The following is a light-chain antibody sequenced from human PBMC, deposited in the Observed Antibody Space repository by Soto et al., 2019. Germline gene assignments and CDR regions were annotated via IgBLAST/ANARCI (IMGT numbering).Light chain of an antibody. J-gene: IGLJ2*01. Sequence: QSVLTQPPSVSGAPGQRVTISCTGSSSNIGAGYDVHWYQQLPGTAPKLLIYGNSNRPSGVPDRFSGSKSGTSASLAITGLQAEDEADYYGQSYDSSLSGYGVFGGGTQRTVL. CDR3: QSYDSSLSGYGV. V-gene: IGLV1-40*01. CDR2: GNS. CDR1: SSNIGAGYD.